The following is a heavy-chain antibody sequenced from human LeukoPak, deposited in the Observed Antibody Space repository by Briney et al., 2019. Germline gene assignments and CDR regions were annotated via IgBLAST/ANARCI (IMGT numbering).Heavy chain of an antibody. D-gene: IGHD1-14*01. CDR2: TTTIGTIT. V-gene: IGHV3-48*03. CDR3: MRDAPGSNTGDY. CDR1: GFAFSSYD. J-gene: IGHJ4*02. Sequence: PGGSLRLSCAASGFAFSSYDMNWVRQAPGKGLEWLSFTTTIGTITYYADSVKGRFTISRDNAKNLLFLQMNSLRVEDTAVYYCMRDAPGSNTGDYWGQGTLVTVSS.